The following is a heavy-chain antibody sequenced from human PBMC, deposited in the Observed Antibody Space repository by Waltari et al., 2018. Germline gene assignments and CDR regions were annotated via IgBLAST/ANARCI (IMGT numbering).Heavy chain of an antibody. CDR3: ARDPNRSRYFDL. CDR1: GYTFTSYG. Sequence: QVQLVQSGAEVKKPGASVKVSCKASGYTFTSYGISWVRQAPGQGLEWMGIINPSGGSTSYAQKFQGRDTMTRDTSTSTVYMELSSLRSEDTAVYYCARDPNRSRYFDLWGRGTLVTVSS. J-gene: IGHJ2*01. V-gene: IGHV1-46*01. CDR2: INPSGGST.